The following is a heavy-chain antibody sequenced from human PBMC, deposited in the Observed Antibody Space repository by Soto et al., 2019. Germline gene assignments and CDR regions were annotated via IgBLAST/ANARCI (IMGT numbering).Heavy chain of an antibody. CDR1: GGSISSYY. CDR2: IYYSGST. D-gene: IGHD3-16*02. CDR3: ARVVKDDYIWGSYRYQYYFDY. V-gene: IGHV4-59*01. J-gene: IGHJ4*02. Sequence: SETLSLTCTVSGGSISSYYWSWIRQPPGKGLEWIGYIYYSGSTNYNPSLKSRVTISVDTSKNQFSLKLSSVTAADTAVYYCARVVKDDYIWGSYRYQYYFDYWGQGTLVTVSS.